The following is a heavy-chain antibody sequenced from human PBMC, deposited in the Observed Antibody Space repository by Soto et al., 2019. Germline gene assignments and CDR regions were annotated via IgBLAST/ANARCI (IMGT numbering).Heavy chain of an antibody. J-gene: IGHJ4*02. CDR2: ISPGSRYP. V-gene: IGHV3-11*06. Sequence: GGSLRLSCAGSGFTFGDSYMSWIRQAPGKGLEWLSYISPGSRYPAYADSVKGRFTISRDSAKNSLYLQMNSLRAEDTAVYYCARDYRMVRGYYFDYWGQGTRVTVSS. CDR1: GFTFGDSY. D-gene: IGHD3-10*01. CDR3: ARDYRMVRGYYFDY.